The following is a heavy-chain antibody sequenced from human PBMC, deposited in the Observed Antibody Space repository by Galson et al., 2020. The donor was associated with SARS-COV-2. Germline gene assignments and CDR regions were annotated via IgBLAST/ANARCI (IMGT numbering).Heavy chain of an antibody. V-gene: IGHV3-74*01. CDR2: IISDGSST. Sequence: ALHGESLKISCEASGFRFNDYWMHWVRQPPGKGLEWVSRIISDGSSTKYADSVKGRFTISRDNAKNTLYLQMNTLRVEDMAVYYCARDQTVGGTGTYDRWGQGTLVSVSS. J-gene: IGHJ5*02. CDR3: ARDQTVGGTGTYDR. CDR1: GFRFNDYW. D-gene: IGHD3-10*01.